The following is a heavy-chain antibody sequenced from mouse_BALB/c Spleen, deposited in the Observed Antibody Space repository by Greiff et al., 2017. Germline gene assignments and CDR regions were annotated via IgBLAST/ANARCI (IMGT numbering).Heavy chain of an antibody. D-gene: IGHD4-1*02. CDR1: GFPITSRYY. CDR3: AGASTGTKAMDY. Sequence: VQLQQSGPGLVKPSQSLFLACSITGFPITSRYYWIWIRQSPGKPLEWMGYITHSGETFYNPSLQSPISITRETSKNQFFLQLNSVTTEDTAMYYCAGASTGTKAMDYWGQGTSVTVSS. J-gene: IGHJ4*01. V-gene: IGHV12-3*02. CDR2: ITHSGET.